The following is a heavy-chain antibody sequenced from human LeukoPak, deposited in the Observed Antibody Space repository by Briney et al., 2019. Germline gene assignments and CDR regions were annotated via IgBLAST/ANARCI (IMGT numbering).Heavy chain of an antibody. CDR1: GGSFSGYY. Sequence: SETLSLTCAVYGGSFSGYYWSWIRQPPGKGLEWIGEINHSGSTNYNPSLKSRVTISVDTSKNQFSLKLSSVTAADTAVYYCAIFDWRYYFDYWGQGTLVTVSS. J-gene: IGHJ4*02. CDR2: INHSGST. CDR3: AIFDWRYYFDY. V-gene: IGHV4-34*01. D-gene: IGHD3-9*01.